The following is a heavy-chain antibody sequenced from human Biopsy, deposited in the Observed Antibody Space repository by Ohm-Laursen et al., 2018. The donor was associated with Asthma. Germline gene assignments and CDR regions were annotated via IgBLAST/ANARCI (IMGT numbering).Heavy chain of an antibody. J-gene: IGHJ1*01. Sequence: SLRLPCSASGFTFGDYWMSWVRQVPGKGLEWVANIKHDGSEKNHVDSLKGRFTISRDNAKNLLFLQMNSLRAEDTAVYYCARTFHFWSPYHAEHYQLWGQGTLVTVSS. CDR1: GFTFGDYW. V-gene: IGHV3-7*01. CDR3: ARTFHFWSPYHAEHYQL. D-gene: IGHD3-3*01. CDR2: IKHDGSEK.